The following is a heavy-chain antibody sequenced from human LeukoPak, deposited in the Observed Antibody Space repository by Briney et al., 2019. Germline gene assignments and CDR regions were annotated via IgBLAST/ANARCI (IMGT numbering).Heavy chain of an antibody. CDR3: ARRVSSGYYYPSGYYYGMDV. Sequence: SEALSLTCAVYGGSFSGYYWSWIRQPPGKGLEWIGEINHSGSTNYNPSLKSRVTISVDTSKNQFSLKLSSVTAADTAVYYCARRVSSGYYYPSGYYYGMDVWGQGTTVTVSS. V-gene: IGHV4-34*01. CDR1: GGSFSGYY. J-gene: IGHJ6*02. D-gene: IGHD3-22*01. CDR2: INHSGST.